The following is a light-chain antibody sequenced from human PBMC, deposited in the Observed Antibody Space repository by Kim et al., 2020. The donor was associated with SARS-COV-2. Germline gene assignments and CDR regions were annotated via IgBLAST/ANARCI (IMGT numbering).Light chain of an antibody. CDR3: QSFDSSLSGPV. Sequence: QRVTIASSGTSSNVGAGYDAHWYQQLPGTAPKLLIFGNSKRPSGVPDRISGSKSGTSASLAITGLQAEDEADYYCQSFDSSLSGPVFGGGTQLTVL. CDR2: GNS. J-gene: IGLJ3*02. CDR1: SSNVGAGYD. V-gene: IGLV1-40*01.